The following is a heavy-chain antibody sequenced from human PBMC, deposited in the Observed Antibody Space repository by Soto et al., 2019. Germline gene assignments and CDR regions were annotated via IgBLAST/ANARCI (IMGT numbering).Heavy chain of an antibody. D-gene: IGHD3-10*01. CDR3: ARSSGANAFDI. J-gene: IGHJ3*02. CDR1: GGSISSYY. CDR2: IYYSGST. Sequence: PSETLSLTCTVSGGSISSYYWSWIRQPPGKGLEWIGYIYYSGSTYYNPSLKSRVTISVDTSKNQFSLKLSSVTAADTAVYYCARSSGANAFDIWGQGTMVTVSS. V-gene: IGHV4-59*06.